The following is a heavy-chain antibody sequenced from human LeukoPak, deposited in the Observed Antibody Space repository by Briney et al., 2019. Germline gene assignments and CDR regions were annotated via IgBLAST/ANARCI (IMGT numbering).Heavy chain of an antibody. J-gene: IGHJ4*02. Sequence: PSETLSLTCTVYGGFISNYYWSWIRQPPGKGLEWIGYIYYSGSTNYSPSLKSRVTISVDTSKNQFSLKLSSVTAADTAIYYCARAGDSSSWAYVDYWGQGTLVTVSS. CDR2: IYYSGST. D-gene: IGHD6-13*01. CDR3: ARAGDSSSWAYVDY. V-gene: IGHV4-59*01. CDR1: GGFISNYY.